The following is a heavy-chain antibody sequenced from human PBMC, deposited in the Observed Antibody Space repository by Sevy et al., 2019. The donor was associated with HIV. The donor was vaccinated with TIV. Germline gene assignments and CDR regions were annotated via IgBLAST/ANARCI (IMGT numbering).Heavy chain of an antibody. Sequence: GGSLRLSCTASGFTFRRNSMNWVRQAPGKGLEWLAYINTLSDTIKYADSVKGRFTISRDNAKNSLYLQMNSLRVEDTAVYYCARDASVDAYYFDFWGQGTLVTVS. V-gene: IGHV3-48*01. J-gene: IGHJ4*02. CDR3: ARDASVDAYYFDF. CDR2: INTLSDTI. D-gene: IGHD5-12*01. CDR1: GFTFRRNS.